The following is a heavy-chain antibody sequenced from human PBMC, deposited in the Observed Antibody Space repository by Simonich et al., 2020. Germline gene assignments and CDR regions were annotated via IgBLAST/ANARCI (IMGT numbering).Heavy chain of an antibody. D-gene: IGHD3-10*01. CDR2: ISSNSSYI. CDR3: ARPVGGSGSYSFDAFDI. V-gene: IGHV3-21*01. Sequence: EVQLVESGGGLVKPGGSLRLSCAASGFTFSSYSLNWGRQATGKGLGGDSSISSNSSYIYYADSVKGRFTIARDNAKNSLYLQMNSLRAEDTAVYYCARPVGGSGSYSFDAFDIWGQGTMVTVSS. CDR1: GFTFSSYS. J-gene: IGHJ3*02.